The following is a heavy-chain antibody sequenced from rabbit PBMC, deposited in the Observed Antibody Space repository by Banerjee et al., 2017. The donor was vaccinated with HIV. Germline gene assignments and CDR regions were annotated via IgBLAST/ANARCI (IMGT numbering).Heavy chain of an antibody. Sequence: QSLEESGGDLVKPGASLTLTCTASGFSFSGSYDMCWVRQAPGKGLEWIACINTSSGNTVYASWAKGRFTISKTSSTTVTLQMTSLTAADTATYFCARDLAAVIGWNFGLWGPGTLVTVS. CDR2: INTSSGNT. CDR1: GFSFSGSYD. V-gene: IGHV1S40*01. D-gene: IGHD1-1*01. J-gene: IGHJ4*01. CDR3: ARDLAAVIGWNFGL.